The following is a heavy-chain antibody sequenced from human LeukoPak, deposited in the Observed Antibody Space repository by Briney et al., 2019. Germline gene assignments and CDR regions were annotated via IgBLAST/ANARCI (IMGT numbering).Heavy chain of an antibody. CDR2: INPSGGST. CDR3: ASSIAAAGTGFDY. J-gene: IGHJ4*02. V-gene: IGHV1-46*03. CDR1: GYTFTSYY. D-gene: IGHD6-13*01. Sequence: ASVKVSCKASGYTFTSYYMHWVRQAPGQGLEWMGIINPSGGSTSYAQKFQGRVTMTRDTSTSSVYMELSSLRSEDTAVYYCASSIAAAGTGFDYWGQGTLVTVSS.